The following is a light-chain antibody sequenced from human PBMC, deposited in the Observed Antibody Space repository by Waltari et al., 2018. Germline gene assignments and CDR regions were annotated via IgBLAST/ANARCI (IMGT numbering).Light chain of an antibody. CDR1: QTINNW. J-gene: IGKJ1*01. CDR3: QQFSSFPWT. CDR2: KAS. V-gene: IGKV1-5*03. Sequence: DIQMTQSPSSLSASVGDRVTITCRASQTINNWLAWYQQKPGKAPKLLIYKASTLESGVPSRFSGSGSGTEFTLTISSLHPGDFATYYCQQFSSFPWTFGHGTKVEIK.